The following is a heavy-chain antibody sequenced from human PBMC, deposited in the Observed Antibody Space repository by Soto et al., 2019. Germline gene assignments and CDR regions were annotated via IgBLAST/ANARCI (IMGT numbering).Heavy chain of an antibody. Sequence: PSETLSLTCTFSVFSIISIGYYWGWIRQPPWNWLEWIVSIYYSGSTYYNPSLKSRVTISVDTSKNQFYLKLSSVTAADTAVYYCARGLPNCSSNSCKLSGDDASDIWGHGKMVTV. V-gene: IGHV4-39*01. CDR3: ARGLPNCSSNSCKLSGDDASDI. J-gene: IGHJ3*02. CDR2: IYYSGST. D-gene: IGHD2-2*01. CDR1: VFSIISIGYY.